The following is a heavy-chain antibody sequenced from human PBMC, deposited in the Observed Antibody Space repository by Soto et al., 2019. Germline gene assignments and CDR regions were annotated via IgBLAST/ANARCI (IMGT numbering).Heavy chain of an antibody. D-gene: IGHD2-8*02. Sequence: ASVNVSFKASGYTFTAFYMYWVRQASGQGLEWVGRINPKSGDTNYDHKFQGRVTMTRDTSISTAYLELSGMRSDDTALYYCPPFRQAPGGTDLWGQGTLVTVSS. V-gene: IGHV1-2*06. CDR1: GYTFTAFY. CDR2: INPKSGDT. CDR3: PPFRQAPGGTDL. J-gene: IGHJ5*02.